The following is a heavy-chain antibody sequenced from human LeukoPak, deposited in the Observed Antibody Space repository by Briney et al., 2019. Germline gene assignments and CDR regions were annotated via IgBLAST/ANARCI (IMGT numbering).Heavy chain of an antibody. CDR3: ARGRYDILTGHHDAFDI. D-gene: IGHD3-9*01. Sequence: GGSLRLSCAASGFTFSDYYMTWIRQAPGKGLEWVSYISSSGTTKYYADSVKGRFTISRHNAKNSLYLQMNSLRAEDTAVYYCARGRYDILTGHHDAFDIWGQGTMVTVSS. V-gene: IGHV3-11*04. CDR2: ISSSGTTK. J-gene: IGHJ3*02. CDR1: GFTFSDYY.